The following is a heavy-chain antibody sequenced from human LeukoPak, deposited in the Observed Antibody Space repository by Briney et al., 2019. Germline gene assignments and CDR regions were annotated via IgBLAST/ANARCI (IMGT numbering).Heavy chain of an antibody. J-gene: IGHJ6*02. CDR3: ASGYSYGHRYCSGGSCYDSLYYYGMDV. CDR1: GGSIINYY. CDR2: INHSGST. D-gene: IGHD2-15*01. V-gene: IGHV4-34*01. Sequence: PSETLSLTCAVYGGSIINYYWSWIRQPPGKGLEWIGEINHSGSTNYSPSLKSRVTISVDTSKNQFSLKLSSVTAADTAVYYCASGYSYGHRYCSGGSCYDSLYYYGMDVWGQGTTVTVSS.